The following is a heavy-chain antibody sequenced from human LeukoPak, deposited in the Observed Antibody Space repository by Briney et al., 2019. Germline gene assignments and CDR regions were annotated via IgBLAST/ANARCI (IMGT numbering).Heavy chain of an antibody. J-gene: IGHJ4*02. CDR3: TRMTTGHDY. CDR2: INHSGYT. D-gene: IGHD4-17*01. V-gene: IGHV4-34*01. Sequence: SETLSLTCAVSGVSFDDYYWAWVRQTPGKGLEWIGEINHSGYTNDNPSLKSRVTLSIDTSRKQFSLNLRPVTVADAGIYFCTRMTTGHDYWGQGTLVTVSS. CDR1: GVSFDDYY.